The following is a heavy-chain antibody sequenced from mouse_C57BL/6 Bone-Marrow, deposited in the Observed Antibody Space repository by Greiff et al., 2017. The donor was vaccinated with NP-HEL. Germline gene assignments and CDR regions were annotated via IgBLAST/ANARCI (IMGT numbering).Heavy chain of an antibody. CDR3: AKDYAGYYAMDY. CDR1: GFTFSSYA. D-gene: IGHD2-12*01. J-gene: IGHJ4*01. Sequence: EVKVVESGGGLVKPGGSLKLSCAASGFTFSSYAMSWVRQTPEKRLEWVATISACGSYTYYPDNVKGRFTISRDNAKNNLYLQLSHLKSEVTAMYYCAKDYAGYYAMDYWGQGTSVTVSS. CDR2: ISACGSYT. V-gene: IGHV5-4*01.